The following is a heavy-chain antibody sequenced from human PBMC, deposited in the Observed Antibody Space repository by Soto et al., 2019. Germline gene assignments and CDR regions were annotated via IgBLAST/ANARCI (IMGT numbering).Heavy chain of an antibody. V-gene: IGHV3-48*02. D-gene: IGHD3-10*01. CDR2: ISNSGGTK. CDR1: GFTFNTYS. Sequence: PGGSLRLSCAASGFTFNTYSMNWVRQAPGKGLNWVSSISNSGGTKYYADSVQGRFTISRDNAKNSLFLQMNSLRDEDTAVYLCAKDNRYYGSGSYGPYYFDYWGQGTLVTVSS. CDR3: AKDNRYYGSGSYGPYYFDY. J-gene: IGHJ4*02.